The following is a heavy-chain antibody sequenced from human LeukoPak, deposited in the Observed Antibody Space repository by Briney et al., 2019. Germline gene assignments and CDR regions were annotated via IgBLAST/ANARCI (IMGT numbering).Heavy chain of an antibody. Sequence: SETLSLTCTVSGDSISSCYWSWIRQPPGKGLEWIGYIYYSGNTNYIPSLKSRVTISVDMSKNQFSLKLRSVTAADTAVYYCARVLGTNNYYDFWSGYNNWFDPWGQGTLVTVSS. V-gene: IGHV4-59*01. D-gene: IGHD3-3*01. J-gene: IGHJ5*02. CDR3: ARVLGTNNYYDFWSGYNNWFDP. CDR1: GDSISSCY. CDR2: IYYSGNT.